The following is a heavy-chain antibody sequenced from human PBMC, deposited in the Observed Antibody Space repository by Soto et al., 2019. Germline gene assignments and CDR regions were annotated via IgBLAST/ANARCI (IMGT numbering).Heavy chain of an antibody. Sequence: SLRLSCAASGFTFSSYGMHWVRQAPGKGLEWVAVISYDGSNKYYADSVKGRFTISRDNSKNTLYLQMNSLRDEDTAVYYCAVPEQLAYMDVWGQGTTVTVSS. CDR1: GFTFSSYG. J-gene: IGHJ6*02. D-gene: IGHD6-6*01. CDR2: ISYDGSNK. V-gene: IGHV3-30*03. CDR3: AVPEQLAYMDV.